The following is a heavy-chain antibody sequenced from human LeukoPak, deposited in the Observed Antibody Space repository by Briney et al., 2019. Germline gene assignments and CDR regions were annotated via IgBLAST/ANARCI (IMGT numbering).Heavy chain of an antibody. CDR2: IYYSGST. D-gene: IGHD2-2*02. V-gene: IGHV4-39*07. CDR3: ARFTPFRIVVVPAAIDGMDV. Sequence: SETLSLTCTVSGGSISSSSYYWGWIRQPPGKGLEWIGSIYYSGSTNYNPSLKSRVTISVDTSKNQFSLKLSSVTAADTAVYYCARFTPFRIVVVPAAIDGMDVWGQGTTVTVSS. J-gene: IGHJ6*02. CDR1: GGSISSSSYY.